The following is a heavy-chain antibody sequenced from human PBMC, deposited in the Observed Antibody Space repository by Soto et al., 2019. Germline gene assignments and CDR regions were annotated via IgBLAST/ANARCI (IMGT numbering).Heavy chain of an antibody. CDR2: ISSTTNYI. CDR3: ARESEDLTSNFDY. V-gene: IGHV3-21*06. CDR1: GFTFTRYS. J-gene: IGHJ4*02. Sequence: EVQLVESGGGLVKPGGSLILSCAASGFTFTRYSMNWVREAPGKGLEWVSSISSTTNYIYYGVSMKGRFTISRDNAKNSLYLEMNSLRAEDTAVYYCARESEDLTSNFDYWVQGTLVTVSS.